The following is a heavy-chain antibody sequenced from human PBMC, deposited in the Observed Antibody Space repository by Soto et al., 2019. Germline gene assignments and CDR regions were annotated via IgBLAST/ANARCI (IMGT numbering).Heavy chain of an antibody. D-gene: IGHD2-21*01. CDR2: ISSSSTTI. V-gene: IGHV3-48*01. CDR1: GFTFSSYT. Sequence: GSLRLSCAASGFTFSSYTMNWVRQAPGKGLEWVSYISSSSTTIYYADSVKGRFTISRDNAKNSLYLQMNGLRAEDTAVYYCARYSSPNWFDPWGQGTLVTVSS. CDR3: ARYSSPNWFDP. J-gene: IGHJ5*02.